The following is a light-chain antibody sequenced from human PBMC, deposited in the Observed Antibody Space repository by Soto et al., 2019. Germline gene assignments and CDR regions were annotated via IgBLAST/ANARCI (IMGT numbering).Light chain of an antibody. CDR1: QSVSSSS. CDR3: HQYGSSPYT. Sequence: ESVLTQSPGTLSLSPGERVTLSCRASQSVSSSSLAWYQQKAGQAPRLLMYAASKRPTGIPDRFSGSGSGTDFPLTISRLEPEDFAVYYCHQYGSSPYTFGQGTKLEIK. V-gene: IGKV3-20*01. CDR2: AAS. J-gene: IGKJ2*01.